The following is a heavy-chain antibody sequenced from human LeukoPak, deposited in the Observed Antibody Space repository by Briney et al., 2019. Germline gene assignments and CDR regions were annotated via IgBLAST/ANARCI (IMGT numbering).Heavy chain of an antibody. J-gene: IGHJ4*02. Sequence: PGGSLRLSCAASGFTFSSYAMHWVRQAPGKVLEWVAVISYDGSNKYYADSVKGRFTISRDNSKNTLYLQMNSLRAEDTAVYYCARSFRGLRYFDWLLPPFDYWGQGTLVTVSS. CDR3: ARSFRGLRYFDWLLPPFDY. V-gene: IGHV3-30*04. D-gene: IGHD3-9*01. CDR2: ISYDGSNK. CDR1: GFTFSSYA.